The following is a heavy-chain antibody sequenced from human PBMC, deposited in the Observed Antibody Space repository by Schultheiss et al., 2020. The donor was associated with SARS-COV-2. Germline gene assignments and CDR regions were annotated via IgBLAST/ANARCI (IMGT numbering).Heavy chain of an antibody. CDR1: GFTFTSSA. J-gene: IGHJ4*02. Sequence: SVKVSCKASGFTFTSSAMQWVRQARGQRLEWIGWIVVGSGNTNYAQKFQERVTITRDMSTSTAYMELSSLRSDDTAVYYCARAVGGSRVVPAAIDYWGQGTLVTVSS. CDR3: ARAVGGSRVVPAAIDY. V-gene: IGHV1-58*02. CDR2: IVVGSGNT. D-gene: IGHD2-2*01.